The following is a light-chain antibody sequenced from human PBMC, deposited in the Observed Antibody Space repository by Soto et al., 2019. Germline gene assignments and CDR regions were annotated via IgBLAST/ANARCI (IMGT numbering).Light chain of an antibody. CDR3: AAWDNSLSGV. J-gene: IGLJ3*02. CDR1: SSNIGANY. CDR2: NTN. V-gene: IGLV1-47*02. Sequence: QAVVTQPPSASGTPGQRVTISCSGGSSNIGANYVYWYQLLPGTAPKLLIYNTNQRPSGVPDRFSGSKSGTSASLAISGLRSEDEGEYYCAAWDNSLSGVFGGGTKLTVL.